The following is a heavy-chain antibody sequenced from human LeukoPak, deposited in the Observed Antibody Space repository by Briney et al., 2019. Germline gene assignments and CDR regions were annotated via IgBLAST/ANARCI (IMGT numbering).Heavy chain of an antibody. J-gene: IGHJ4*02. CDR1: GGSISSSSDY. CDR2: IYYHENT. D-gene: IGHD6-13*01. Sequence: SETLSLTCTVSGGSISSSSDYWGWIRQAPGKGLEWIGSIYYHENTYYDSSLKSRVTISVDTSKNQFSLKLNSVTAADTAVYFCARDQRSSSWTLFDYWGQGTLVTVSS. CDR3: ARDQRSSSWTLFDY. V-gene: IGHV4-39*02.